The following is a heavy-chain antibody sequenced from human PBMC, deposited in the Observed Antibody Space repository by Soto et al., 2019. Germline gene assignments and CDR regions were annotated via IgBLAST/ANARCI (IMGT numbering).Heavy chain of an antibody. CDR3: AKATFDL. CDR2: ISYDGSNK. V-gene: IGHV3-30*18. CDR1: GFTFSSYG. Sequence: QVQLVESGGGVVQPGRSLRLSCAASGFTFSSYGMHWVRQAPGKGLEWVAVISYDGSNKYYADSVKGRFTISRDNSKNTLYLQMNSLGAEDTAVYYCAKATFDLWGRGTLVTVSS. J-gene: IGHJ2*01.